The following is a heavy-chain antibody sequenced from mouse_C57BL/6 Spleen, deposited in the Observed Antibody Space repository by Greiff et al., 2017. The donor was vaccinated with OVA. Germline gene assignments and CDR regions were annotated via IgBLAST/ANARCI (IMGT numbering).Heavy chain of an antibody. CDR2: INPGSGGT. Sequence: QVQLQQSGAELVRPGTSVKVSCKASGYAFTNYLIEWVKQRPGQGLEWIGVINPGSGGTNYNEKFKGKATLTADKSSSTAYMQLSSLTSEDSAVYICARSDYGNYDWYCDVWGTGGTVTVSS. CDR3: ARSDYGNYDWYCDV. CDR1: GYAFTNYL. D-gene: IGHD2-1*01. V-gene: IGHV1-54*01. J-gene: IGHJ1*03.